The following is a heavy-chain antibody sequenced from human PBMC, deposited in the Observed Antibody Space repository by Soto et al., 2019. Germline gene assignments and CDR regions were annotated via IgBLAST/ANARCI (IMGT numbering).Heavy chain of an antibody. D-gene: IGHD2-2*02. CDR3: AKTRIPAAIFDY. CDR1: GFTFSSYG. V-gene: IGHV3-30*18. J-gene: IGHJ4*02. CDR2: ISYDGSNK. Sequence: QVQLVESGGGVVQPGRSLRLSCAASGFTFSSYGMHWVRQAPGKGLEWVAVISYDGSNKYYADSVKGRFTISRDNSKNTLYLQMNSLRAEDTAVYYCAKTRIPAAIFDYWGQGTLVTVSS.